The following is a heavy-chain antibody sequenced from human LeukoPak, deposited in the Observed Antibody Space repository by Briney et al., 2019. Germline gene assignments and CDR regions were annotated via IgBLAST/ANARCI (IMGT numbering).Heavy chain of an antibody. CDR2: INHSGST. D-gene: IGHD6-13*01. J-gene: IGHJ6*04. V-gene: IGHV4-34*01. CDR3: ARGKKQQLTYYYYGMDV. CDR1: GGSFSGYY. Sequence: PSETLSLTCAVYGGSFSGYYWSWIRQPPGKGLEWIGEINHSGSTNYNPSLKSRVTISVDTSKNQFSLKLSSVTAADTAVYYRARGKKQQLTYYYYGMDVWGKGTTVTVSS.